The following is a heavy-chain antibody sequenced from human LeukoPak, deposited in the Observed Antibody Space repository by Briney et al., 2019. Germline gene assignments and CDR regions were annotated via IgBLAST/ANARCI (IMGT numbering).Heavy chain of an antibody. CDR3: ARDGAVPYYYDSYDY. V-gene: IGHV1-18*01. D-gene: IGHD3-22*01. CDR1: GYTFISHG. CDR2: ISAYNGNT. Sequence: GASVKVSCKASGYTFISHGISWVRQAPGQGLEWMGWISAYNGNTNYAQKLQGRVTMTTDTSTSTAYMELRSLRSDDTAVYYCARDGAVPYYYDSYDYWGQGTLVTVSS. J-gene: IGHJ4*02.